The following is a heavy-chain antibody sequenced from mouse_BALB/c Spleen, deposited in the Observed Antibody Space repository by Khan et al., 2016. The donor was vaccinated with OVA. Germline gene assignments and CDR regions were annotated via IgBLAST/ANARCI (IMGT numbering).Heavy chain of an antibody. CDR2: INTYTEEP. CDR3: AGGGCWYFDV. V-gene: IGHV9-3-1*01. CDR1: GYTFTNYG. Sequence: QIQLVQSGPELKKPGETVKISCKASGYTFTNYGMNWVKQAPGKGLKWMGWINTYTEEPTYAADFKGRFAFSLETSASTAYLQINNLKNEDTATYYCAGGGCWYFDVWGAGTTVTVSS. D-gene: IGHD1-1*02. J-gene: IGHJ1*01.